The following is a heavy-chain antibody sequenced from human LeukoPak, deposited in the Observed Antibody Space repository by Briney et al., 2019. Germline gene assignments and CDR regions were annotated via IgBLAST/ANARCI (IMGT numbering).Heavy chain of an antibody. J-gene: IGHJ4*02. CDR2: IYHSGST. D-gene: IGHD1-26*01. CDR3: ARVSIVGATHYFDY. CDR1: GYSISSGYY. V-gene: IGHV4-38-2*01. Sequence: PSETLSLTCAVSGYSISSGYYWGWIRQPPGKGPEWIGSIYHSGSTYYNPSLKSRVTISVDTSKNQFSLKLSSVTAADTAVYYCARVSIVGATHYFDYWGQGTLVTVSS.